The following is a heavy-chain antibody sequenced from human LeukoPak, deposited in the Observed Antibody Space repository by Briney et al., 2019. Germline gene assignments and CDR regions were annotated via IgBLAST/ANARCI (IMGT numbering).Heavy chain of an antibody. Sequence: SETLSLTCAVYGGSISSYYWSWIRQPPGKGLEWIGYMYYSGSTNYNPSTNYNPSLKSRVTISVDTSKNQFSLKLSSVTAADTAVYYCARRGYSYGRGYYYYMDVWGKGTTVTVSS. D-gene: IGHD5-18*01. J-gene: IGHJ6*03. CDR2: MYYSGST. CDR1: GGSISSYY. V-gene: IGHV4-59*12. CDR3: ARRGYSYGRGYYYYMDV.